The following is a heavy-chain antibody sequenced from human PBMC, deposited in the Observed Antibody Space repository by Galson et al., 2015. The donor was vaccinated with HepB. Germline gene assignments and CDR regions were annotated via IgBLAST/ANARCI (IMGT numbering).Heavy chain of an antibody. CDR2: IRSKANSYAT. Sequence: SLRLSCAASGFTFSGSAMHWVRQASGKGLEWVGRIRSKANSYATAYAASVKGRFTISRDDSKNTAYLQMNSLKTEDTAVYYCTVPSYSSSWSEYNWFDPWGQGTLVTVSS. CDR3: TVPSYSSSWSEYNWFDP. D-gene: IGHD6-13*01. CDR1: GFTFSGSA. V-gene: IGHV3-73*01. J-gene: IGHJ5*02.